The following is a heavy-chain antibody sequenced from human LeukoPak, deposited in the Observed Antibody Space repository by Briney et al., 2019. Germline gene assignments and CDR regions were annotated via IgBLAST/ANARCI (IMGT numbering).Heavy chain of an antibody. CDR3: ARGGVDYYGSGTYYLMYYFDY. Sequence: GGSLRLSCAASGFTFSSYSMNWVRQAPGKGLEWVSGISGSGGATYYADSVKGRFTISRDDPHNTLYLQMNSLRAEDTAVYFCARGGVDYYGSGTYYLMYYFDYWGQGTLVTVSS. D-gene: IGHD3-10*01. J-gene: IGHJ4*02. CDR2: ISGSGGAT. V-gene: IGHV3-23*01. CDR1: GFTFSSYS.